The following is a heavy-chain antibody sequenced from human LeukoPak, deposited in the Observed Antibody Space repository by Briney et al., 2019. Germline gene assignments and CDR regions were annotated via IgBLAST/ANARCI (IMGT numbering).Heavy chain of an antibody. Sequence: ASVKVSCKASGYTFTSFGLSWVRQAPGQGLEWMGWISTYSGETNYAQKPQGRVTMTTDTSTSTVYMELSRLRSDDTAVYYCARDVGEYCSSINCHASDYWGQGTLVTVSS. J-gene: IGHJ4*02. CDR1: GYTFTSFG. D-gene: IGHD2-2*01. CDR2: ISTYSGET. V-gene: IGHV1-18*01. CDR3: ARDVGEYCSSINCHASDY.